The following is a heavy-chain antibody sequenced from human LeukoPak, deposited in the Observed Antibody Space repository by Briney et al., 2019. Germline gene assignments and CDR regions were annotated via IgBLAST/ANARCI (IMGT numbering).Heavy chain of an antibody. V-gene: IGHV3-30-3*01. J-gene: IGHJ6*02. D-gene: IGHD1-26*01. CDR1: GFTFSSYA. CDR2: ISYDGSNK. Sequence: PGGSLRLSCAASGFTFSSYAMHWVRQAPGKGLEWVAVISYDGSNKYYADSVKGRFTISRDNSKNTLYLQMNSLRAEDTAAYYCARWEVYRRANYYGMDVWGQGTTVTASS. CDR3: ARWEVYRRANYYGMDV.